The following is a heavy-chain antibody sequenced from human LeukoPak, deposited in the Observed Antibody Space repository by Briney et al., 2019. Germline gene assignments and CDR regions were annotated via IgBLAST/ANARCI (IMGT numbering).Heavy chain of an antibody. CDR2: ISSSSDYI. J-gene: IGHJ4*02. CDR1: RFTFSIYS. V-gene: IGHV3-21*01. Sequence: GGSLRLSCAASRFTFSIYSMNWVRQAPGKGLEWVSSISSSSDYIFYADSVKGRFTISRDNAKHSLYLQMNSLRAEDTAVYYCARERSSGYFDYWGQGTLVTVSS. CDR3: ARERSSGYFDY. D-gene: IGHD3-22*01.